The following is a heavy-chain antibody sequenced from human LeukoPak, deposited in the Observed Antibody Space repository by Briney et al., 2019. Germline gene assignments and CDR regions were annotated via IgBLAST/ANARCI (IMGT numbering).Heavy chain of an antibody. V-gene: IGHV4-59*01. J-gene: IGHJ4*02. CDR3: ARAKLVCSGGSCYSPMDY. Sequence: SETLSLTCTVSGGSISSYYWSWIRQPPGKGLEWIGYIYYSGSTNYNPSLKSRVTISVDTSKNQFSLKLSSVTAADTAVYYCARAKLVCSGGSCYSPMDYWGQGTLVTVSS. D-gene: IGHD2-15*01. CDR2: IYYSGST. CDR1: GGSISSYY.